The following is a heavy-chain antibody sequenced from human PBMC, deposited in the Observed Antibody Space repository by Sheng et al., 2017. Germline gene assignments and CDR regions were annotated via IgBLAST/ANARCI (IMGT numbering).Heavy chain of an antibody. CDR2: IIPVFATP. J-gene: IGHJ4*02. V-gene: IGHV1-69*05. CDR3: GKNNWNAPFED. D-gene: IGHD1-1*01. CDR1: GGSFSTFA. Sequence: QVQLVQSGAEVKKPGSSVKVSCKASGGSFSTFALSWVRQAPGQGLEWMGGIIPVFATPHYAQKFKGRLTINTDESTSTSYMELTSLTSEDTALYYCGKNNWNAPFEDWCQGTLITVSS.